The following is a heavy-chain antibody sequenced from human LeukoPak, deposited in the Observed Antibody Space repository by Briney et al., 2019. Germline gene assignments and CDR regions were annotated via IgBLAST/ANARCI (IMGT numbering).Heavy chain of an antibody. Sequence: GGSLRLSCAASGFTFSSYWMHWVRQAPGKGLVWVSRINSDGSSTSYADSVKGRFTISRDNAKNTLYLQMNSLRAEDTAVYYCARGFGQAHYHYYMDVWGKGTTVTISS. CDR2: INSDGSST. CDR1: GFTFSSYW. J-gene: IGHJ6*03. CDR3: ARGFGQAHYHYYMDV. D-gene: IGHD3-10*01. V-gene: IGHV3-74*01.